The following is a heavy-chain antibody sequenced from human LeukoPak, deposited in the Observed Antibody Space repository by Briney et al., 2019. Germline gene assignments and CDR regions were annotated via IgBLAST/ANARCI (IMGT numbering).Heavy chain of an antibody. J-gene: IGHJ4*02. CDR3: GKDQGYSYGYIVY. Sequence: GGSLRLSCAASGFTFSTYGMHWVRQAPGKGLEWVTLISYDGSTKYYSDSVKGRFTISRDNSKNTLYLQMNSLRAEDTAVYYCGKDQGYSYGYIVYWGQGTLVTVSS. D-gene: IGHD5-18*01. CDR2: ISYDGSTK. V-gene: IGHV3-30*18. CDR1: GFTFSTYG.